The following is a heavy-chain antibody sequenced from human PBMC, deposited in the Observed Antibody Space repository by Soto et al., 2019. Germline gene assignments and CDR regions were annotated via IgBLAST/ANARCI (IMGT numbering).Heavy chain of an antibody. Sequence: SETLSLTCTVSGGSISSGGYYWSWIRQHPGKGLEWIGEIYHSESTNYNPSLKSRVTISVDKSNNHFSLKLSSVTAADTALYYCASRVYGSGRNWFDPWGQGTLVTVSS. CDR2: IYHSEST. J-gene: IGHJ5*02. D-gene: IGHD3-10*01. CDR1: GGSISSGGYY. V-gene: IGHV4-31*03. CDR3: ASRVYGSGRNWFDP.